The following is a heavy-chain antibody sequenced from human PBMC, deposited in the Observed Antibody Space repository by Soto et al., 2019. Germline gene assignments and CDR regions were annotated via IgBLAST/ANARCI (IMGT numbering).Heavy chain of an antibody. J-gene: IGHJ6*02. V-gene: IGHV4-31*03. CDR3: ARDRVVVVPAAIYYYFGMDV. Sequence: SETLSLICTVSGGSISSGGYFWSWIRQHPGKGLEWIGYIYYSGSTYYNPSLKSRVTISVDTSKNQFSLKLSSVTAADTAVYYCARDRVVVVPAAIYYYFGMDVWGQGTTVTVSS. CDR2: IYYSGST. CDR1: GGSISSGGYF. D-gene: IGHD2-2*02.